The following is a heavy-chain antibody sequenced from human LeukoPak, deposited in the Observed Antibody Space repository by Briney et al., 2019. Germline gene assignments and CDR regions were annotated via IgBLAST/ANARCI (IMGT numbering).Heavy chain of an antibody. CDR2: IRSKANSYVT. D-gene: IGHD2/OR15-2a*01. J-gene: IGHJ4*02. Sequence: QTGGSLKLTCATSGFTFSGSTIHWVRQAPGKGLEWIGHIRSKANSYVTIYGASVKGRFTISRDDSKNTAYLHMNSLKTEDTAVYYCVGDGHSNTGLNYWGQGTLVTVSS. CDR3: VGDGHSNTGLNY. V-gene: IGHV3-73*01. CDR1: GFTFSGST.